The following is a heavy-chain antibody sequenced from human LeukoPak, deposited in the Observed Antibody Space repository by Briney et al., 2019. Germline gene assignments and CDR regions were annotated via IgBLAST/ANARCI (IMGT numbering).Heavy chain of an antibody. V-gene: IGHV3-7*01. Sequence: PGGSLRLSCAASGFTFSDYWMTWVRQAPGKGLEWVANIRQDGSEKYHVDSVKGRFTISRDNAKNSVYLQMNSLRAEDTAVYYCARISCSRSSCYGVYDYWGQGSLVTASS. CDR2: IRQDGSEK. CDR1: GFTFSDYW. J-gene: IGHJ4*02. CDR3: ARISCSRSSCYGVYDY. D-gene: IGHD2-15*01.